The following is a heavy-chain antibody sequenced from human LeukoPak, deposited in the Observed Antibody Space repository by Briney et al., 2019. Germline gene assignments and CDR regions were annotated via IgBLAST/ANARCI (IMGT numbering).Heavy chain of an antibody. CDR2: IYYSGST. V-gene: IGHV4-59*12. D-gene: IGHD3-22*01. J-gene: IGHJ4*02. CDR3: ARGTKFYDSSAPGNYFDY. Sequence: SETLSLTCTVSGGSISSYYWSWIRQPPGKGLEWIGYIYYSGSTNYNPSLKSRVTISVDTSKNQFSLELNSLTAADTAVYYCARGTKFYDSSAPGNYFDYWGQGTLVTVSS. CDR1: GGSISSYY.